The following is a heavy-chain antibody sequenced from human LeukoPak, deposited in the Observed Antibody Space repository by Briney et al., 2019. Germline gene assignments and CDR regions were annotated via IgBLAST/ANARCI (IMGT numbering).Heavy chain of an antibody. CDR1: GYTFTSYD. CDR2: MKLNSGNT. Sequence: GASVKVSCKASGYTFTSYDINWVRQAPGQGLEWMGWMKLNSGNTDYAQKFQGRVTMTRNTSISTAYMELSSLRSEDTAVYYCARPQLYDYVWGSYRSSFAFDIWGQGTMVTVSS. V-gene: IGHV1-8*01. J-gene: IGHJ3*02. CDR3: ARPQLYDYVWGSYRSSFAFDI. D-gene: IGHD3-16*02.